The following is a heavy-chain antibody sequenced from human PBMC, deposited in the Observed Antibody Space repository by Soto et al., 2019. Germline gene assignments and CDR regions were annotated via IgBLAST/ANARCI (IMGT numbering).Heavy chain of an antibody. D-gene: IGHD3-10*01. J-gene: IGHJ4*02. CDR2: ISGYDGNS. V-gene: IGHV1-18*01. CDR3: ASSYGSGYRAFDY. CDR1: GYTFTSYG. Sequence: ASVKVSCKASGYTFTSYGISWVRQAPGQGLEWVGWISGYDGNSDYAHKFRGRVTMTADTSTSTAYMDLSSLRSEDTAIYYCASSYGSGYRAFDYWGQGALVTAPQ.